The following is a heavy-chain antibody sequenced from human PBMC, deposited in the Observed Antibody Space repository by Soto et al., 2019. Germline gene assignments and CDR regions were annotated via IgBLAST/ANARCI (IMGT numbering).Heavy chain of an antibody. CDR1: GGTFSSYA. D-gene: IGHD3-16*01. CDR3: ASLSVSDLYRDY. V-gene: IGHV1-69*12. J-gene: IGHJ4*02. CDR2: NIPIFGTA. Sequence: QVQLVQSGAEVKKPGSSVKVSCKASGGTFSSYAISWVRQAPGQGLEWMGGNIPIFGTANYAQKFQGRVTITGDESTRTAYMELSSLRSEATAVYYCASLSVSDLYRDYWGQGTRVTVSS.